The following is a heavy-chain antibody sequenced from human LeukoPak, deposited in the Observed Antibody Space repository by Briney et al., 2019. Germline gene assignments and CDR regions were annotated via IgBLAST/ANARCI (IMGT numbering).Heavy chain of an antibody. Sequence: GGSLRLSCAASGLTFSSYWMSWVRQAPGKGLEWVANIKQDGSEKYYVDSVKGRFTISRDNAKNSLYLQMNSLRAEDTAVYYCARSSSSWYYSFYYYYMDVWGKGTTVTISS. CDR1: GLTFSSYW. CDR3: ARSSSSWYYSFYYYYMDV. V-gene: IGHV3-7*01. CDR2: IKQDGSEK. J-gene: IGHJ6*03. D-gene: IGHD6-13*01.